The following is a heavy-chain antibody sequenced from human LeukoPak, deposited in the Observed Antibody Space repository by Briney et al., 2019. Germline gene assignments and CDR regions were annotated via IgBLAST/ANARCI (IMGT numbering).Heavy chain of an antibody. V-gene: IGHV4-39*01. CDR2: IYYTGDT. CDR3: TRPRGGAVAVDY. D-gene: IGHD6-19*01. Sequence: KPSETLSLTCTVSGDSITSSSYYWGWIRQPPGKGLELIGSIYYTGDTYYNPSLKSRVTISVDTSKNQFSLKLDSVTAADTAVYYCTRPRGGAVAVDYWGQGTLVTVSS. CDR1: GDSITSSSYY. J-gene: IGHJ4*02.